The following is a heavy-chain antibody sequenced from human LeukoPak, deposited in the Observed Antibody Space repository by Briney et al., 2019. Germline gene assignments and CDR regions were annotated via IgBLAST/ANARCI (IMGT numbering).Heavy chain of an antibody. CDR2: IYGGGDT. CDR1: GFSVSNDY. D-gene: IGHD6-6*01. CDR3: TRLLPSSHHFFDS. Sequence: GGSLRLSCVVSGFSVSNDYMSWVRQAPGKGLEWVSVIYGGGDTYYADSVRGRFTISRDNFENTLFLQMDSLRAEDTAVYYCTRLLPSSHHFFDSWGQGALVTDSS. J-gene: IGHJ4*02. V-gene: IGHV3-53*01.